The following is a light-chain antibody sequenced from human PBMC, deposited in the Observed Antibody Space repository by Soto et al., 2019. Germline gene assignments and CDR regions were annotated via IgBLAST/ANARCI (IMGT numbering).Light chain of an antibody. CDR2: GAS. Sequence: EIVLTQSPGTLSLSPGERATLSCRAGQSVSSSYLAWYQHKPGQAPRLLIYGASSRATGIPDRFSGSGSGTDFTLTISRLEPEDFAVYYCQQYDSSLFTFGPGTKVDIK. V-gene: IGKV3-20*01. J-gene: IGKJ3*01. CDR1: QSVSSSY. CDR3: QQYDSSLFT.